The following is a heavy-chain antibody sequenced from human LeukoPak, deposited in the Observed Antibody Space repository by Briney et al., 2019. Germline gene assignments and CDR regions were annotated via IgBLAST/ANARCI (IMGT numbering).Heavy chain of an antibody. V-gene: IGHV4-4*07. J-gene: IGHJ3*02. Sequence: TSETLSLTCTVSGGSISSYYWSWIRQPAGKGLEWIGRIYTSGSTNYNPSLKSRVTMSVDTSKNQFSLKLSSVTAADTAVYYCASHSIAVAGIGAFDIWGQGTMVTVSS. CDR1: GGSISSYY. D-gene: IGHD6-19*01. CDR3: ASHSIAVAGIGAFDI. CDR2: IYTSGST.